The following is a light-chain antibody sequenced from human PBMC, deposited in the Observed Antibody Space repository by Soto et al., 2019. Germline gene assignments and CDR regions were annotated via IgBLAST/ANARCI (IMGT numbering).Light chain of an antibody. CDR1: QDISNY. CDR2: DAS. CDR3: QQYDSLVT. Sequence: DIQMTQSPSSLSASVGDRVTITCQASQDISNYLNWYQQKPGKAPKLLIYDASNLETGVPSRFSGSGSGTDFTFTISSPQPEDIATYYCQQYDSLVTFGGGTRVEIK. V-gene: IGKV1-33*01. J-gene: IGKJ4*01.